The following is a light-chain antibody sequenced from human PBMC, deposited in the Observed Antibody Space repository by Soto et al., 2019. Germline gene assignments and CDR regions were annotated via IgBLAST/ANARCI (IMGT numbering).Light chain of an antibody. CDR1: QSVSSSY. CDR3: QQYGRSPPYS. J-gene: IGKJ2*01. V-gene: IGKV3-20*01. Sequence: EIVLTQSPGTLSLSPGERATLSCRASQSVSSSYLAWYQQQPGQAPRLLISGASSRATGIPDRFSGSGSGTDFTLTISRLEPEDFEVYYGQQYGRSPPYSFGQGIMLEIK. CDR2: GAS.